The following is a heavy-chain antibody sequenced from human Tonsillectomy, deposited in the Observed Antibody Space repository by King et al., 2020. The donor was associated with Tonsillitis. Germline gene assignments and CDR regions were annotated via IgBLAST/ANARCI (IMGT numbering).Heavy chain of an antibody. J-gene: IGHJ4*02. CDR2: LIPLFGTA. D-gene: IGHD3-22*01. V-gene: IGHV1-69*01. CDR3: ARYYYDSSGYWFDY. CDR1: GGTFSSYA. Sequence: VQLVESGAEVKKPGSSVKVSCKASGGTFSSYAISWVRQAPGQGLEWMGGLIPLFGTANYAQKFQGRITIIADESTRTAYMELSSLRSEDTAVYYCARYYYDSSGYWFDYWGQGILVTVSS.